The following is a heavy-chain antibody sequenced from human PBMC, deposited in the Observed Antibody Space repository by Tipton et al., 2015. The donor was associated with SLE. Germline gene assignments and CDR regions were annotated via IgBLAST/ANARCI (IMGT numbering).Heavy chain of an antibody. CDR1: GGSISTSSHY. CDR2: ISYSGTT. J-gene: IGHJ4*02. V-gene: IGHV4-39*07. D-gene: IGHD5-24*01. Sequence: TLSLTCSVSGGSISTSSHYWGWIRQPPGKGLEWIGSISYSGTTFYNPSLKSRVTISAGTSKNQFSLKLRSVTAADTAVYYCARLTTLATFYSWGQGTRVTVSS. CDR3: ARLTTLATFYS.